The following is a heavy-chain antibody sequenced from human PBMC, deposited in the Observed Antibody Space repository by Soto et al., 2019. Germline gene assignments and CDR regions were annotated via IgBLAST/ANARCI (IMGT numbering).Heavy chain of an antibody. D-gene: IGHD5-12*01. V-gene: IGHV4-39*01. CDR2: IYHTGGT. Sequence: TLSLTCIVSGGSISNNSFSWGWIRQPPGKGLEWIGTIYHTGGTHYNPSLKSRLTMSVDTSNDQFSLTLNSLTAADTAVYYCARQVATISYYYYGLDIWGQGTTVTVSS. CDR3: ARQVATISYYYYGLDI. J-gene: IGHJ6*02. CDR1: GGSISNNSFS.